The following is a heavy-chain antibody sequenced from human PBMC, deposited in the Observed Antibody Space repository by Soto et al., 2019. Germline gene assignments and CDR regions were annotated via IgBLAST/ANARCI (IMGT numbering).Heavy chain of an antibody. CDR3: VIDSGLFISTWSSRFDS. J-gene: IGHJ4*02. CDR1: GFPFSRSF. CDR2: VNTDGSAT. D-gene: IGHD2-2*01. V-gene: IGHV3-74*01. Sequence: EVQLVESGGALVRPGGSLRLSCTASGFPFSRSFMHWVRQAPGKGLVWVARVNTDGSATVYAGSVKGRFTISRDNVRHTVSLAMNEPRAEDPAVYFCVIDSGLFISTWSSRFDSLGEGTLVTVSS.